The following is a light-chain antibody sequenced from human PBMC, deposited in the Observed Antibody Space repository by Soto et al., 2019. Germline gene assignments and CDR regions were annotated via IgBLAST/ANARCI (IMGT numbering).Light chain of an antibody. Sequence: EIVLTQSPGTLSLSPGERATLSCRASQSVSNVYLAWYQQKPGQAPRLLIYDASNRGPGIPDRFSGSGSGTDFTLTISRLEPEDFAVYYCQQSGSSPRTFGQGTKLEI. CDR3: QQSGSSPRT. V-gene: IGKV3-20*01. CDR1: QSVSNVY. CDR2: DAS. J-gene: IGKJ2*01.